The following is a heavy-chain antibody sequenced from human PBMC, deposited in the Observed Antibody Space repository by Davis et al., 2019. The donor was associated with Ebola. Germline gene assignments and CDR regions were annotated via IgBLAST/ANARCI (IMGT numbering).Heavy chain of an antibody. Sequence: PGGSLRLSCTVSGGSISSYYWSWIRQPAGKGLEWIGRIYTSGSTNYNPSLKSRVTMSVDTSKNQFSLKLSSVTAADTAVYYCASGGSFSFDYWGQGTLVTVSS. CDR1: GGSISSYY. CDR3: ASGGSFSFDY. V-gene: IGHV4-4*07. CDR2: IYTSGST. J-gene: IGHJ4*02.